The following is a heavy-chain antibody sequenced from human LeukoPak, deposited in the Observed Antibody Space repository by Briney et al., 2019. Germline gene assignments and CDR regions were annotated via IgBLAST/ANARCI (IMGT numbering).Heavy chain of an antibody. CDR3: AREEAYCSGTSCFRFFDY. CDR2: ISSSSNYI. V-gene: IGHV3-21*01. J-gene: IGHJ4*02. Sequence: PGGSLRLSCGASGFTFSTYTMNWVRQAPGKGLEWVSSISSSSNYIYYADSVKGRFTISRDNAKNSLYLQMNSLRAEDTAVYYCAREEAYCSGTSCFRFFDYWGQGTLVSVSS. CDR1: GFTFSTYT. D-gene: IGHD2-15*01.